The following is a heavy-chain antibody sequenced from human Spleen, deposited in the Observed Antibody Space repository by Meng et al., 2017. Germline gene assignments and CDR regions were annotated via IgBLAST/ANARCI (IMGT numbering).Heavy chain of an antibody. J-gene: IGHJ4*02. V-gene: IGHV3-48*03. Sequence: GESLKISCEASGFTLSNYEMNWVRQAPGKGLERVSYIRSSGGIIDYADSVKGRFTISRDNAKNSLYLQMNSLGAEDTAVYYCARGGDYAWGSYRYYFDYWGQGTLVTVSS. CDR3: ARGGDYAWGSYRYYFDY. D-gene: IGHD3-16*02. CDR2: IRSSGGII. CDR1: GFTLSNYE.